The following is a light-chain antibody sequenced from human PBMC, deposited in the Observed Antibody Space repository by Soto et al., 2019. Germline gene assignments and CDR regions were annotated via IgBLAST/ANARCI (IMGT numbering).Light chain of an antibody. J-gene: IGKJ5*01. CDR1: QSVSRY. CDR3: QPSYRRLP. CDR2: AAS. Sequence: DIHITHSPSSLSSSVLYIFTITWRASQSVSRYFNWYQQKPGRAPKPLIYAASTLQSGVPSRFRGSGSGTEFTLTVTSLHPEDSATYYCQPSYRRLPSGQRTRPEIK. V-gene: IGKV1-39*01.